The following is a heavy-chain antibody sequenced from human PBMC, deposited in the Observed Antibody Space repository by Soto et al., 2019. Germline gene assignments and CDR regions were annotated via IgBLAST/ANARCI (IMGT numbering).Heavy chain of an antibody. D-gene: IGHD6-19*01. J-gene: IGHJ5*02. Sequence: PSETLSLTCTVSGGSISSYFYTWVRQPPGKGLEWLGYIYYSGGTNYNPSLKSRVTISLDKSKSQFSLRLISVTAADTAVYYCTREQSDDNYFDPWGQGTLVTVSS. V-gene: IGHV4-59*01. CDR1: GGSISSYF. CDR2: IYYSGGT. CDR3: TREQSDDNYFDP.